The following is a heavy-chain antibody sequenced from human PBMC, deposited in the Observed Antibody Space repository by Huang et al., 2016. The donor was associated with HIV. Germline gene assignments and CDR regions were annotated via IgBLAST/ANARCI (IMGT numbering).Heavy chain of an antibody. Sequence: EVKLLESGGGLVQPGGSLILSCAASGFSFSSYTMTWVGQVPGKGLEWVSSIRGSDNTTFYADSVKGRFTISRDNSKNTLYLQMKSLRVDDTAVYYCAKDRVAGTGHCFDPWGQGTLVTVSS. CDR3: AKDRVAGTGHCFDP. V-gene: IGHV3-23*01. D-gene: IGHD6-19*01. CDR2: IRGSDNTT. CDR1: GFSFSSYT. J-gene: IGHJ5*02.